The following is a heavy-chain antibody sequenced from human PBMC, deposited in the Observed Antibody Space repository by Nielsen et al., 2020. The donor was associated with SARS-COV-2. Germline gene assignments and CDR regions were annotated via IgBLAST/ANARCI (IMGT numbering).Heavy chain of an antibody. D-gene: IGHD1-26*01. V-gene: IGHV1-8*01. CDR2: MNPNSGNT. CDR1: GYTFTSYD. J-gene: IGHJ4*02. Sequence: ASVKVSCKASGYTFTSYDINWVRQATGQGLEWMGWMNPNSGNTGYAQKFQGRVTMTRNTSISTAYMELRSLRSDDTAVYYCARDYEGATNFDYWGQGTLVTVSS. CDR3: ARDYEGATNFDY.